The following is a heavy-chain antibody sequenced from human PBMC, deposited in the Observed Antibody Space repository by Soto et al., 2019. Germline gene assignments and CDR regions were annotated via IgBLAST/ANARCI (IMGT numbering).Heavy chain of an antibody. D-gene: IGHD1-1*01. J-gene: IGHJ4*02. Sequence: EVQLVESGEGLFQPGGSLRLSCAASGFTFSSYAMHWVRQAPGKGLEYVSAISSNGGSTYYADSVKGRFTISRDNSKNKLYLQMGSLRAEDMAVYYCARGWNQGVTYFDYRGQGTLVTVSS. CDR3: ARGWNQGVTYFDY. CDR2: ISSNGGST. CDR1: GFTFSSYA. V-gene: IGHV3-64*02.